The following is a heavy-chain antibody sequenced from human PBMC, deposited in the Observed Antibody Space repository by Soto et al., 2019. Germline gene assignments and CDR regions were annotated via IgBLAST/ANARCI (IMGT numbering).Heavy chain of an antibody. CDR2: ILVGGST. J-gene: IGHJ3*02. CDR1: GFTCSSYD. CDR3: AKATATGGGAFDI. V-gene: IGHV3-23*01. D-gene: IGHD2-8*02. Sequence: GGSLTLSCAASGFTCSSYDMSWVRQAPGKGLEWVSTILVGGSTHYPDSVKGRFTISRDNSKNTLFLQMNSLTAGDTAVYYCAKATATGGGAFDICGQGTMVTVS.